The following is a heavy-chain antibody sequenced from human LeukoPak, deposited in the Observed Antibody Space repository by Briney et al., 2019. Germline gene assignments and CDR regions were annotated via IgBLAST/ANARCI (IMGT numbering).Heavy chain of an antibody. CDR2: IGHSGST. D-gene: IGHD2/OR15-2a*01. CDR1: GGSFSAYY. V-gene: IGHV4-34*01. CDR3: ARGVDDSATFFYSYYMDV. J-gene: IGHJ6*03. Sequence: SETLSLTCAVYGGSFSAYYYYWSWIRQPPGRGLEWIGEIGHSGSTNDNPSLKSRVTISMDTSKNQFSLRLSSVTAADTAVYYCARGVDDSATFFYSYYMDVWGKGTTVTVSS.